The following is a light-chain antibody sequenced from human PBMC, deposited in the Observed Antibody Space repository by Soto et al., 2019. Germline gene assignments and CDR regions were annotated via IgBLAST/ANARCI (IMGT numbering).Light chain of an antibody. CDR1: SSDVGGYNS. Sequence: QSALTQPASVSGSPGQSITISCTGTSSDVGGYNSASWYQQHPGKAPKLMIYNVNNRPSGISNRFSGSKSGNTASLTISGLQAEDEADYYCSSYTSTSTYVFGTGTKVTVL. CDR2: NVN. CDR3: SSYTSTSTYV. V-gene: IGLV2-14*03. J-gene: IGLJ1*01.